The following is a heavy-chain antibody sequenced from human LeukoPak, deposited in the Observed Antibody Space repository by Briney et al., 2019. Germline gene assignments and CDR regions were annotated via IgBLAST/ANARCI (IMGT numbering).Heavy chain of an antibody. V-gene: IGHV2-5*02. CDR3: ARSASRGGTFYCTNGVCYGGWFDP. D-gene: IGHD2-8*01. Sequence: SGPTLVKPTQTLTLTCTFSGFSLSTSGVGVGWIRQPPGKALEWLALIYWDDDKRYSPSLKSRLTITKDTSKNQVVLTMTNMDPVDTATYYCARSASRGGTFYCTNGVCYGGWFDPWGQGTLVTVSS. CDR2: IYWDDDK. J-gene: IGHJ5*02. CDR1: GFSLSTSGVG.